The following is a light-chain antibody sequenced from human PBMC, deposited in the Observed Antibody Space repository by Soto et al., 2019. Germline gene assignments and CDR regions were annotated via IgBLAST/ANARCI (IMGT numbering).Light chain of an antibody. V-gene: IGLV2-23*01. CDR2: EGS. CDR3: CSYAGSSTLQ. CDR1: SSDVGSYNL. J-gene: IGLJ2*01. Sequence: QSALTQPASVSGSPGQSITISCTGTSSDVGSYNLVSWYQQHPGKAPKLMIYEGSKRPSGVSNRFSGSKSGNTASLTISGLQAEDEADYYCCSYAGSSTLQFGGGTQLTVL.